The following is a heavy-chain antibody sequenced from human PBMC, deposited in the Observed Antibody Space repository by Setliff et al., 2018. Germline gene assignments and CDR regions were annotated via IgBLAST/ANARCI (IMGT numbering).Heavy chain of an antibody. V-gene: IGHV1-18*01. Sequence: AASVKVSCKASGYTFTSYGISWVRQAPGQGLEWMGWISAYNGNTNYAQKLQGRVTMTTDTSTSTAYMELRSLRSDDTAVYYCAREEVGRYSSGWYISSDNWFDPWGQGTLVTVSS. CDR1: GYTFTSYG. CDR3: AREEVGRYSSGWYISSDNWFDP. D-gene: IGHD6-19*01. CDR2: ISAYNGNT. J-gene: IGHJ5*02.